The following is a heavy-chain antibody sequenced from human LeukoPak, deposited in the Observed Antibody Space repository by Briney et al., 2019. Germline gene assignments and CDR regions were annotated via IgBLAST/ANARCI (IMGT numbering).Heavy chain of an antibody. CDR3: ASGGNPYYFDY. Sequence: SVKVSCKASGGTFSSYATSWVRQAPGQGLEWMGRIIPIFGTANYAQKFQGRVTITTDESTSTAYMELSSLRSEDTAVYYCASGGNPYYFDYWGQGTLVTVSS. CDR1: GGTFSSYA. V-gene: IGHV1-69*05. J-gene: IGHJ4*02. D-gene: IGHD4-23*01. CDR2: IIPIFGTA.